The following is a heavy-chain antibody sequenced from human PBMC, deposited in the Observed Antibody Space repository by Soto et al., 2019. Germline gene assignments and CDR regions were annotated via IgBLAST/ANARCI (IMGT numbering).Heavy chain of an antibody. D-gene: IGHD3-10*01. CDR2: ISSNRDTI. CDR3: ATWRGGLDV. J-gene: IGHJ6*02. Sequence: LRLSCEVSGFTFSTADMTWVRQAPGKGLQWVSYISSNRDTIYYADSVKGRFTISRDNAGNSLYLQMHSVRDEDTAVYYCATWRGGLDVWGQGTTVTVSS. V-gene: IGHV3-48*02. CDR1: GFTFSTAD.